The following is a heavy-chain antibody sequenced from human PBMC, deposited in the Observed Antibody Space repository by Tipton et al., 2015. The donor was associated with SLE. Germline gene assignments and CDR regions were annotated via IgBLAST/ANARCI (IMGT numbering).Heavy chain of an antibody. CDR2: ISGSGGST. CDR1: GFTFSSYA. D-gene: IGHD2-2*01. J-gene: IGHJ3*02. CDR3: APMPKGAFDI. V-gene: IGHV3-23*01. Sequence: GSLRLSCAASGFTFSSYAMSWVRQAPGKGLEWVSAISGSGGSTYYADSVKGRFTISRGNSKNTLYLQMNSLRAEDTAVYYCAPMPKGAFDIWGQGTMVTVSS.